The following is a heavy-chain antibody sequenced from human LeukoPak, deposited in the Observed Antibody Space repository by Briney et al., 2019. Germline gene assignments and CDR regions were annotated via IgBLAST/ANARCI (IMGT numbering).Heavy chain of an antibody. CDR2: ISGSGGST. J-gene: IGHJ1*01. CDR1: GFTFSSYT. V-gene: IGHV3-23*01. CDR3: AKEYYDILTGYYSYFQH. D-gene: IGHD3-9*01. Sequence: GGSLRLSCAASGFTFSSYTMSWVRRAPGKGLEWVSAISGSGGSTYYADSVKGRFTISRDNSKNTLYLQMNSLRAEDTAVYYCAKEYYDILTGYYSYFQHWGQGTLVTVSS.